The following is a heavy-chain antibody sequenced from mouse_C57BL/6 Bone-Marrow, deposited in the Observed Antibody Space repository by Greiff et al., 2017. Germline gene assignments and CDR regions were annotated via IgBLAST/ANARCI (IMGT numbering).Heavy chain of an antibody. CDR2: IDPEDGDT. J-gene: IGHJ3*01. CDR1: GFNIKDYY. V-gene: IGHV14-1*01. CDR3: TTYIFYDYSPWFAY. D-gene: IGHD2-4*01. Sequence: VQLQQSGAALVRPGASVKLSCTASGFNIKDYYMHWVKQRPEQGLEWIGRIDPEDGDTEYAPKFQGKATITADTSSNTAYLPLRTLTSEHTAVYYCTTYIFYDYSPWFAYWGQGTLVTVSA.